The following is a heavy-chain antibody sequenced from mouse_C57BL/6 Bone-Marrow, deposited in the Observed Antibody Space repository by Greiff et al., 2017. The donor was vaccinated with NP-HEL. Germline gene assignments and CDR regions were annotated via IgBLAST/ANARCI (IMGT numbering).Heavy chain of an antibody. V-gene: IGHV5-17*01. Sequence: EVQLQESGGGLVKPGGSLKLSCAASGFTFSDYGMHWVRQAPEKGLEWVAYISSGSSTIYYADTVKGRFTISRDNAKNTLFLQMTSLRSEDTAMYYCARPHYGSSYVDYWGQGTSVTVSS. J-gene: IGHJ4*01. CDR1: GFTFSDYG. CDR3: ARPHYGSSYVDY. D-gene: IGHD1-1*01. CDR2: ISSGSSTI.